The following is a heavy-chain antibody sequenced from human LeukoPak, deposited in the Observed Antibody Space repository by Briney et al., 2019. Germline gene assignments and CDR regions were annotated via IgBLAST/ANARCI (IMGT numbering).Heavy chain of an antibody. CDR3: ARGRNYYGSGSYYPSYYFDY. J-gene: IGHJ4*02. V-gene: IGHV4-34*01. CDR2: INNSGST. D-gene: IGHD3-10*01. Sequence: SETLSLTCAVYGGSFSGYYWSWIRQPPGKGLEWIGEINNSGSTNYNPSLKSRVTISVDTSKNQFSLKLSSVTAADTAVYYCARGRNYYGSGSYYPSYYFDYWGQGTLVTVSS. CDR1: GGSFSGYY.